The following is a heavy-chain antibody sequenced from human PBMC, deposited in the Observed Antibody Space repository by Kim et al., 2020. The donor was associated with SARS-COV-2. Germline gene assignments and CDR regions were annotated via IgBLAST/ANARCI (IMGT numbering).Heavy chain of an antibody. D-gene: IGHD6-19*01. J-gene: IGHJ4*02. CDR2: T. Sequence: TTYADSVKGRFTISRDNAKSTLYLQMNSLAAEDTDVYYCARGSSGWYSDWGQGTLVTVSS. CDR3: ARGSSGWYSD. V-gene: IGHV3-74*03.